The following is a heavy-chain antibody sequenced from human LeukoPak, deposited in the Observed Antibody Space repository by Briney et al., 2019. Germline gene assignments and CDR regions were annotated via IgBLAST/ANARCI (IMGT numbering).Heavy chain of an antibody. D-gene: IGHD1-26*01. J-gene: IGHJ3*02. V-gene: IGHV3-74*01. Sequence: GGSLRLSCAASGFTFSSYWMHWVRHAPGKGLVWVSRINSDGSSTSYADSVKGRFTISRDNAKNTLYLQMNSLRAEDAAVYYCARGQRRWELLVDAFDIWGQGTMVTVSS. CDR3: ARGQRRWELLVDAFDI. CDR2: INSDGSST. CDR1: GFTFSSYW.